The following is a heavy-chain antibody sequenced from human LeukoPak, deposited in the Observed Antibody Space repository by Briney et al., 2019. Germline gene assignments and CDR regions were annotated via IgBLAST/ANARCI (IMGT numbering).Heavy chain of an antibody. D-gene: IGHD2/OR15-2a*01. CDR1: GYTFTTYG. Sequence: GASVKVSCKSSGYTFTTYGISWLRQAPGQGLEWMGWISPDKGKTDYAQKYQGGVTMTTDTSTSTAYMELRNLRSDDTAVYFCARDWGSERIIADYWGQGTLVTVSS. J-gene: IGHJ4*02. V-gene: IGHV1-18*01. CDR2: ISPDKGKT. CDR3: ARDWGSERIIADY.